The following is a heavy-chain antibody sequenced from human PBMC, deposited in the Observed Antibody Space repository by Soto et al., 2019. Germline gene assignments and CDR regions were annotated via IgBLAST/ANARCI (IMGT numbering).Heavy chain of an antibody. CDR2: IYPGDSDT. CDR1: GYRLTNSW. Sequence: ISGERSGYRLTNSWSEWLHQMPGKGLEWMGIIYPGDSDTRYSPSFQGQVTISADKSISTAYLQWSSLKASDTAMYYCTRQGIRRAPFDFWGKGTLVPVSS. CDR3: TRQGIRRAPFDF. D-gene: IGHD3-10*01. V-gene: IGHV5-51*07. J-gene: IGHJ4*02.